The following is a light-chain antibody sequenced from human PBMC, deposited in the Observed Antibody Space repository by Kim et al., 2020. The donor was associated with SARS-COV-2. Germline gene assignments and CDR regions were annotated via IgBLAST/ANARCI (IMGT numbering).Light chain of an antibody. CDR1: QSVSSN. CDR2: GAS. Sequence: EIVMTQSPATLSVSPGERATLSCRASQSVSSNLAWYQQKPGQAPRLLIYGASTRATGIPGRFSGSGSGTEFTLTISSLQSEDFVVYYCRQYSHWPLTFGGGTKVDIK. J-gene: IGKJ4*01. CDR3: RQYSHWPLT. V-gene: IGKV3-15*01.